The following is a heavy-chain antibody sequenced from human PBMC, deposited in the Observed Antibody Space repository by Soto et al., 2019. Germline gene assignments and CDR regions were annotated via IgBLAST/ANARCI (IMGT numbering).Heavy chain of an antibody. CDR1: GYTFTSYY. CDR2: INPSGGST. V-gene: IGHV1-46*01. D-gene: IGHD3-22*01. J-gene: IGHJ5*02. Sequence: ASVKVSCKASGYTFTSYYMHWVRQAPGQGLEWMGIINPSGGSTSYAQKFQGRVTMTRDTSTSTVYMELSSLRSEDTAVYYCARDPQKYYYDSSGSPETWFDPWGQGTLVTVSS. CDR3: ARDPQKYYYDSSGSPETWFDP.